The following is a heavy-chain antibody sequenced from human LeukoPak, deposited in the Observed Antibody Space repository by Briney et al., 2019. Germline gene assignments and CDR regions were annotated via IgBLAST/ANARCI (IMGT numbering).Heavy chain of an antibody. Sequence: GRSLRLSCAASGFTFSSYAMHWVRQAPGKGLEWVAVISYDGSNKYYADSVKGRFTISRDNSKNTLYLQMNSLGVEDTAVYYCAKYKYTSSSERWFDPWGQGTLVTVSS. D-gene: IGHD6-6*01. CDR1: GFTFSSYA. J-gene: IGHJ5*02. V-gene: IGHV3-30-3*02. CDR2: ISYDGSNK. CDR3: AKYKYTSSSERWFDP.